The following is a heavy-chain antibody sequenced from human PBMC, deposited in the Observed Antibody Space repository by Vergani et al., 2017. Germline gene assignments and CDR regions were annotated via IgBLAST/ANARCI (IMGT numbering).Heavy chain of an antibody. J-gene: IGHJ6*02. D-gene: IGHD2-2*01. CDR1: VGTFNNCA. V-gene: IGHV1-69*04. CDR3: ARVPPAAENYYYYGMDV. CDR2: IIPILGIA. Sequence: QVQLVQSGAEVKKPGSSVKVSCKASVGTFNNCAISWVRQAPGQGLEWMGRIIPILGIANYAQKFQGRVTITADKSTSTAYMELSSLRSEDTAVYYCARVPPAAENYYYYGMDVWGQXT.